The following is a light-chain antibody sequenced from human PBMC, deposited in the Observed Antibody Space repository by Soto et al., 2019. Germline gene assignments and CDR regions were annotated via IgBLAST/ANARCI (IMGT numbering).Light chain of an antibody. J-gene: IGLJ1*01. Sequence: SVLPPPPSASGSPGQSVTISCTGTSGDVGGYDYVSWYQQHPGKAPKLMIYEVTKRPLGVPDRFSGSKSGNTASLTVSGLQAEDEADYYCSSYAGSDNPYVFGTGTKVTVL. CDR2: EVT. CDR3: SSYAGSDNPYV. V-gene: IGLV2-8*01. CDR1: SGDVGGYDY.